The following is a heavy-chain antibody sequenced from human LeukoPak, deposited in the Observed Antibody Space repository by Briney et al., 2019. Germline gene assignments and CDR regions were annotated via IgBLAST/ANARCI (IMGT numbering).Heavy chain of an antibody. CDR1: GFNFSSYG. Sequence: GGSLRLSCAASGFNFSSYGMHWVRQAPGKGLEWVAFTSFDGNYKYYADSVKGRFTISRDNSKNTLYLQMNSLRPEDTAVYYCAKRSGSGWYVDYWGQGTLVTVSS. J-gene: IGHJ4*02. D-gene: IGHD6-19*01. CDR3: AKRSGSGWYVDY. V-gene: IGHV3-30*02. CDR2: TSFDGNYK.